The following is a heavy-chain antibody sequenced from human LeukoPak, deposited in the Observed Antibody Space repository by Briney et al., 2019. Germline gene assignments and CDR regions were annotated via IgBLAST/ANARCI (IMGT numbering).Heavy chain of an antibody. CDR2: INHGGST. D-gene: IGHD6-6*01. Sequence: PSETLSLTCAVYGGSFSGYYWSWIRQPPGKGLEWIGEINHGGSTNYNPSLKSRVTISVDTSKNQFSLKLSSVTAADTAVYYCARGGIADRLGTWGQGTLVTVSS. V-gene: IGHV4-34*01. CDR3: ARGGIADRLGT. CDR1: GGSFSGYY. J-gene: IGHJ4*02.